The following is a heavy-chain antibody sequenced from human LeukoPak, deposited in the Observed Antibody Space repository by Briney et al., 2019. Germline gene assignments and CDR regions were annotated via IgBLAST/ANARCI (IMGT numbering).Heavy chain of an antibody. J-gene: IGHJ4*02. CDR2: IKQDGSEK. V-gene: IGHV3-7*03. CDR1: GFTFSSYW. Sequence: GGSLRLSCAASGFTFSSYWMSWVRQAPGKGLEWVANIKQDGSEKYYVDSVKGRFTISRDNAKNSLYLQMNSLRAEDTAVYYCARDGGYYYGSGNSYYFDYWGQGTLGTVSS. D-gene: IGHD3-10*01. CDR3: ARDGGYYYGSGNSYYFDY.